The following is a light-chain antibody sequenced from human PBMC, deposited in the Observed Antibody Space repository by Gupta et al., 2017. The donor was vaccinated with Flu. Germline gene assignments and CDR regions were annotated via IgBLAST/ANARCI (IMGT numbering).Light chain of an antibody. Sequence: ERATLSCRASQSVSSDLAWYQQKPGQAPRLLIYGASTRATGIPARFSAGASGTEFTLTISSLQSEDFAVYYCQQYNNWPPLTFGGGTKVEIK. CDR1: QSVSSD. J-gene: IGKJ4*01. V-gene: IGKV3-15*01. CDR3: QQYNNWPPLT. CDR2: GAS.